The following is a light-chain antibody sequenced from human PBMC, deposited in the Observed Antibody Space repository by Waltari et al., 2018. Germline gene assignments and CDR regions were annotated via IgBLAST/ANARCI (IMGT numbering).Light chain of an antibody. CDR1: QSVAGNY. CDR2: GAS. V-gene: IGKV3-20*01. Sequence: EIVLTQSPGTLSLSPGERATLSCRARQSVAGNYLDWYQQEPGQAPRLLIYGASTRATGIPDRFSGSGSGTDFTITISRLEPEDFAVYHCQQYGSSHYDSSPFTFGGGTKVEIK. CDR3: QQYGSSHYDSSPFT. J-gene: IGKJ4*01.